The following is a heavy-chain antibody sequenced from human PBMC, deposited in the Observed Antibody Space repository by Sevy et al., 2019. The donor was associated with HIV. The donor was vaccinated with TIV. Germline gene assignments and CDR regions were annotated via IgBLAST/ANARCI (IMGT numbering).Heavy chain of an antibody. J-gene: IGHJ4*02. CDR1: GFTFSTYA. CDR3: LIDQLGSIVY. CDR2: VSSDGSEI. Sequence: GGSLRLSCAVSGFTFSTYAMHWVRQAPGKGLECVAIVSSDGSEINYADSVKGRFTISRDNSRNTLYLQMNSLRTEDTALYYCLIDQLGSIVYWGQGTLVTDSS. D-gene: IGHD7-27*01. V-gene: IGHV3-30-3*01.